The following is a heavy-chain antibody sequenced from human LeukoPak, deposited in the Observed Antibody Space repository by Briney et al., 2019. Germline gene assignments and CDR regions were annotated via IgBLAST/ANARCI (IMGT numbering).Heavy chain of an antibody. Sequence: GGSLRLSCAASGLTVSSNYMSWVRQAPGKGREWVSAISGSGGSTYYADSVKGRFTISRDNSKNTLYLQMNSLSAEDTAVYYCAKDVVVVAATHLQHWGQGTLVTVSS. CDR1: GLTVSSNY. CDR3: AKDVVVVAATHLQH. CDR2: ISGSGGST. J-gene: IGHJ1*01. D-gene: IGHD2-15*01. V-gene: IGHV3-23*01.